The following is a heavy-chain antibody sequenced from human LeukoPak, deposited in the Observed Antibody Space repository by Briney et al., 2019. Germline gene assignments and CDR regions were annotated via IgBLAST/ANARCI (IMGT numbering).Heavy chain of an antibody. V-gene: IGHV4-39*07. Sequence: SETLSLTCTVSGGSISSSSYYWGWIRQPPGKGLEWIGSIYYSGSTYYNPSLKSRVTISVDTSKNQFSLKLSSVTAADTAVYYCARSARWLLGFGAFDIWGQGTMVTVSS. CDR2: IYYSGST. D-gene: IGHD3-22*01. CDR3: ARSARWLLGFGAFDI. J-gene: IGHJ3*02. CDR1: GGSISSSSYY.